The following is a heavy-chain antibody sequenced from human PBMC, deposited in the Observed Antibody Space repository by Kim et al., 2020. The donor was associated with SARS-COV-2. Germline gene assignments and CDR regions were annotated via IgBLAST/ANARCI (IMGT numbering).Heavy chain of an antibody. J-gene: IGHJ5*02. D-gene: IGHD3-9*01. Sequence: AQKPQGRVTMTTDTSTSTAYMELRSLRSDDTAVYYCARAEYYDIPEFDPWGQGTLVTVSS. V-gene: IGHV1-18*01. CDR3: ARAEYYDIPEFDP.